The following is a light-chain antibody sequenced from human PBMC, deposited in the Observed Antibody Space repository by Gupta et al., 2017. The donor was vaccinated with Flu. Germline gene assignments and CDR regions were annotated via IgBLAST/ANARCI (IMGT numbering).Light chain of an antibody. V-gene: IGKV2-28*01. Sequence: VTPREPASSACRSSRDRLNRNSYNYLDWYLQKPGQAPQILIYLGSSWPCGVPERFSGSGSGTDFTLKISSVEAEDVGVYYCKQCLQIPDTFGPGTKVEIK. CDR2: LGS. CDR1: RDRLNRNSYNY. CDR3: KQCLQIPDT. J-gene: IGKJ3*01.